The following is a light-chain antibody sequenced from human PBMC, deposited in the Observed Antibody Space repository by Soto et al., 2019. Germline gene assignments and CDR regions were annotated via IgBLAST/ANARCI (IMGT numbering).Light chain of an antibody. J-gene: IGKJ1*01. V-gene: IGKV1-5*03. Sequence: IQMNPSPSTLSASVGDRGTITCRASQSINTWLAWYQLKPGRAPKLLIYKASTLESGVSSRFSGSGSGTEFTLTISSLQPDDFATYYCQQYQTYSQFGQGTKV. CDR1: QSINTW. CDR2: KAS. CDR3: QQYQTYSQ.